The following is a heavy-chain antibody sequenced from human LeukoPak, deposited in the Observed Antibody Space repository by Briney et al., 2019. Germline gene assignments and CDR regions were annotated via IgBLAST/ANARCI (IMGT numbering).Heavy chain of an antibody. V-gene: IGHV4-38-2*01. J-gene: IGHJ4*02. Sequence: PSESLSLTCAVSGYSISSGYYWGWIRQSPRNGLEWIGSVYHTGNTYYNPSLKSRVTMSIDRSKNQFSLKLNSVTAADTAVYYCAVSANDYYSGLDYWGQGTLVTVSS. CDR1: GYSISSGYY. D-gene: IGHD3-22*01. CDR3: AVSANDYYSGLDY. CDR2: VYHTGNT.